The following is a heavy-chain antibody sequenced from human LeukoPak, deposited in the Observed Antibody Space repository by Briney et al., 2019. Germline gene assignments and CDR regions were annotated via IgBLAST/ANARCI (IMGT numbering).Heavy chain of an antibody. V-gene: IGHV3-9*01. D-gene: IGHD1-26*01. CDR3: ARESSVVGRNIDY. CDR1: GFTFDDYV. J-gene: IGHJ4*02. CDR2: ISWNSGSI. Sequence: GGSLRLSCVASGFTFDDYVMHWVRQAPGKGLEWVSGISWNSGSIGYADSLKGRFIISRDNAKNSLYLQMNSLRAEDTAVYYCARESSVVGRNIDYWGQGTLVTVS.